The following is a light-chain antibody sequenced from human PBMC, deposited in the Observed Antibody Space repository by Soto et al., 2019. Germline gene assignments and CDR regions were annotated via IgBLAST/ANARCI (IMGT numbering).Light chain of an antibody. J-gene: IGLJ2*01. Sequence: QSALTQPASVSGSPGQSITISCTGTSSDVGRCSHVSWYQQPPGKAPKLMIHEDTKRPSGVSDRFSGSKSGNTASLTVSGLQAEDEADYYCCPCGGMVFGGGTKVTVL. CDR3: CPCGGMV. V-gene: IGLV2-23*01. CDR2: EDT. CDR1: SSDVGRCSH.